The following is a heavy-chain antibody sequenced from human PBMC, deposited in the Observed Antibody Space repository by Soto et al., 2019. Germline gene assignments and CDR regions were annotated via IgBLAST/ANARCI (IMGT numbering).Heavy chain of an antibody. CDR3: ARVHGAYDLWSGYYFWWFDP. D-gene: IGHD3-3*01. V-gene: IGHV4-59*01. CDR2: IYYSGST. CDR1: GGSISSYY. Sequence: QVQLQASGPGLVKPSETLSLTCTVSGGSISSYYWSWIRQPPGKGLEWIGYIYYSGSTNYNPPLNSRVNIAVDTAKNQFSLRLSSVTAADTAVYYCARVHGAYDLWSGYYFWWFDPWGQGTLVTVSS. J-gene: IGHJ5*02.